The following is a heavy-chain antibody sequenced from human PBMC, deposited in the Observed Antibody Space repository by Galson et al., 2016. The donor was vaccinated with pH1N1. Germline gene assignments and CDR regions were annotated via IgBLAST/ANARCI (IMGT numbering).Heavy chain of an antibody. CDR3: AKDRYFDTSGYYFESYS. J-gene: IGHJ4*02. Sequence: SVKVSCKASGGTFGSYGISWVRQAPGQGLEWMGGINPMGGINPLFQTSNYAQTFQGRVTITADESVSTAYLELRSLRSEETAIYYCAKDRYFDTSGYYFESYSWGQRTLVTVSS. V-gene: IGHV1-69*13. CDR1: GGTFGSYG. D-gene: IGHD3-22*01. CDR2: INPMGGINPLFQTS.